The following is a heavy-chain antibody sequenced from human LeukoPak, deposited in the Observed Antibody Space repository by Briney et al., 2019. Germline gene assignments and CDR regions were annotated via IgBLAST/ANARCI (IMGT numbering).Heavy chain of an antibody. CDR2: ISAYNGNT. CDR3: ARYGENDAFDI. J-gene: IGHJ3*02. CDR1: GGTFSSYA. V-gene: IGHV1-18*01. Sequence: ASVKVSCKASGGTFSSYAISWVRQAPGQGHEWMGWISAYNGNTNYAQKLQGRVTMTTDTSTSTAYMELRSLRSDDTAVYYCARYGENDAFDIWGQGTMVTVSS. D-gene: IGHD4-17*01.